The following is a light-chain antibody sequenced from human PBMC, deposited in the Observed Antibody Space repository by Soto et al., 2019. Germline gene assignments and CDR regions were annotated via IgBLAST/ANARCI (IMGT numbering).Light chain of an antibody. CDR3: QQYNNWWGT. Sequence: EIVLTQSPATLSLSPGERATPSCRASQSVSSYLAWYQEKPGQAPRLLIYGASTRATGIPARFSGSGSGTEFTLTISSLQSEDFAVYYCQQYNNWWGTFGQGTKVDIK. V-gene: IGKV3-15*01. CDR1: QSVSSY. CDR2: GAS. J-gene: IGKJ1*01.